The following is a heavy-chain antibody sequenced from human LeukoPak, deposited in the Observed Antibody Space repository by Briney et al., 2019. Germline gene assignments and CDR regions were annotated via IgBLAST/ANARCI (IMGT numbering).Heavy chain of an antibody. D-gene: IGHD6-13*01. CDR1: GGSISSGDYY. J-gene: IGHJ5*02. Sequence: SETLSLTCTVSGGSISSGDYYWSWIRQPPGKGLEWIGYIYYSGSTYYNPSLKSRVTISVDTSKNQFSLKLSSVTAADTAVYYCARDSIAAGGVDPWGQGTLVTVSS. CDR3: ARDSIAAGGVDP. V-gene: IGHV4-30-4*08. CDR2: IYYSGST.